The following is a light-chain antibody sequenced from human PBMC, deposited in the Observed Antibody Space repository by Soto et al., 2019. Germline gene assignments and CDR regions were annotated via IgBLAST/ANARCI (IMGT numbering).Light chain of an antibody. J-gene: IGKJ1*01. Sequence: EMVLTQSPGTLSLSQGERATLSCRASQSVSSYYLAWYQQKPGQAPRLLIYAASSRATGIPDRFSGGGSGTDFTLTISRLEPEDFAVYYCQQCGSSPWTFGQGTKVDI. CDR3: QQCGSSPWT. CDR1: QSVSSYY. CDR2: AAS. V-gene: IGKV3-20*01.